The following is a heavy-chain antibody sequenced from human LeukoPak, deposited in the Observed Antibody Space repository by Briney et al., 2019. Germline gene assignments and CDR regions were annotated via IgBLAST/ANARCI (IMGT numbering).Heavy chain of an antibody. D-gene: IGHD1-26*01. CDR3: ARTRGGSYYPGSAFDI. J-gene: IGHJ3*02. V-gene: IGHV5-51*01. CDR2: IYPGDSDT. Sequence: PGESLKISCKGSGYSFTSYWIGWVRQMPGKGLEWMGIIYPGDSDTRYSPSFQGQVTISADKSISTAYLQWSSLKASDTAMYYCARTRGGSYYPGSAFDIRGQGTMVTVSS. CDR1: GYSFTSYW.